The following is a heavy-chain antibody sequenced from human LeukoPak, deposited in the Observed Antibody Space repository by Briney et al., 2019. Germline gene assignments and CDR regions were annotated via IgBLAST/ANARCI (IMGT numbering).Heavy chain of an antibody. CDR1: GFTFSSYS. J-gene: IGHJ3*02. D-gene: IGHD3-22*01. CDR3: AGNSGGYYPDAFDI. Sequence: PGGSLRLSCAASGFTFSSYSMNWVRQAPGKGLEWVSYISSSSSTIYYADSVKGRFTISRDNAKNSLYLQMNSLRDEDTAVYYCAGNSGGYYPDAFDIWGQGTMVTVSS. V-gene: IGHV3-48*02. CDR2: ISSSSSTI.